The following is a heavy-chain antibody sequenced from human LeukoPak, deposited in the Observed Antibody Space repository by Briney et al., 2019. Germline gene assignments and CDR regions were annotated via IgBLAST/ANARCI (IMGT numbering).Heavy chain of an antibody. Sequence: ASVKVSCKASGYTFTSYYMHWVRQAPGQGLEWMGIINPSGGSTSYAQKFQGRVTMTRDTSTSTVYMELSSLRSEDTAVYYCARGPGIAAAGHLIGYWGQGTLVTVSS. CDR2: INPSGGST. J-gene: IGHJ4*02. CDR3: ARGPGIAAAGHLIGY. CDR1: GYTFTSYY. D-gene: IGHD6-13*01. V-gene: IGHV1-46*01.